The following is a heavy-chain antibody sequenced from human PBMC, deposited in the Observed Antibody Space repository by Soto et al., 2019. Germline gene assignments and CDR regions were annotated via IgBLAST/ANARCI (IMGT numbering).Heavy chain of an antibody. V-gene: IGHV2-5*02. CDR2: IYWDDDK. J-gene: IGHJ5*02. D-gene: IGHD6-6*01. CDR1: GFSLSTSGVG. Sequence: QITLKESGPTLVKPTQTLTLTCTFSGFSLSTSGVGVGWIRQPPGKALEWLALIYWDDDKRYSPSLESRLTITKDTSKTQVVLTMTNMDPVDTATYYCAYRAEAARPFDPWGQGTLVTVSS. CDR3: AYRAEAARPFDP.